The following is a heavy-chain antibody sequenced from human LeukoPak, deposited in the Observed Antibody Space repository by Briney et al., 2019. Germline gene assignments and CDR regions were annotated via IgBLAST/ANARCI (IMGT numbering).Heavy chain of an antibody. D-gene: IGHD6-25*01. CDR2: VYYGRSP. J-gene: IGHJ4*02. CDR3: ARSSGAGTFSY. V-gene: IGHV4-39*02. CDR1: GDSISRSTYY. Sequence: SETLSLTCTVSGDSISRSTYYWAWIRQPPGKGLEWIGSVYYGRSPYYNPSLESRATISVDTSKNHFSLKMSSVTAADTAVYYCARSSGAGTFSYWGQGTLVTVSS.